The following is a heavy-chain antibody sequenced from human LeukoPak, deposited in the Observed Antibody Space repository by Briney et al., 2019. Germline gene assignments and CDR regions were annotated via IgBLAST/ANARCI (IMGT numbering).Heavy chain of an antibody. CDR1: GGSISSYY. CDR3: ASHDYGDYWYFDL. J-gene: IGHJ2*01. D-gene: IGHD4-17*01. CDR2: IYYSGST. V-gene: IGHV4-59*01. Sequence: SETLSLTCTVSGGSISSYYWSWLRQPPGKGLEWIGYIYYSGSTNYNPSLKSRVTISVDTSKNQFSLKLSSVTAADTAVYYCASHDYGDYWYFDLWGRGTQVTVSS.